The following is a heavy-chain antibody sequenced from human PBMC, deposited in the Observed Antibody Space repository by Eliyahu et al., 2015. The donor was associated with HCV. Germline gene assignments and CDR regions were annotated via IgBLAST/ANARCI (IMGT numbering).Heavy chain of an antibody. J-gene: IGHJ3*02. Sequence: QVQLVQSGAEVKKPGASVKVSCKASGYTFTSYGISWVRQAPGQGLEWMGWISAYNGNTNYAQKLQGRVTMTTDTSTSTAYMELRSLRSDDTAVYYCARDLFLTTVVTPGTNSFDIWGQGTMVTVSS. V-gene: IGHV1-18*01. CDR3: ARDLFLTTVVTPGTNSFDI. CDR2: ISAYNGNT. CDR1: GYTFTSYG. D-gene: IGHD4-23*01.